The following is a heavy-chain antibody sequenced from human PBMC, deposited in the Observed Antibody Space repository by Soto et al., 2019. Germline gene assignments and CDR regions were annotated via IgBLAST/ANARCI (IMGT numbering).Heavy chain of an antibody. J-gene: IGHJ6*02. Sequence: QVQLVESGGGVVQPGRSLRLSCAASGFTFSSYGMHWVRQAPGKGLEWVAVISYDGSNKYYADSVKGRFTISKDNSKNTLYLKMNSLRAEDTAVYYCAKDREGSNVDWLLYGMDVWGRGTTVTVSS. V-gene: IGHV3-30*18. CDR1: GFTFSSYG. CDR3: AKDREGSNVDWLLYGMDV. CDR2: ISYDGSNK. D-gene: IGHD3-9*01.